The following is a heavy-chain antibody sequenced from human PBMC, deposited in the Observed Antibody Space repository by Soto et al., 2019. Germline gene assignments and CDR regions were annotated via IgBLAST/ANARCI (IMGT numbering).Heavy chain of an antibody. CDR1: GGSFSGYY. J-gene: IGHJ4*02. Sequence: QVQLQQWGAGLLKPSETLSLTCAVYGGSFSGYYWNWIRQPPGKGLEWIGEINHSGSTNYNPSLKRRVTISVDTSKNHCSLKLSSVTAADTAVYYCARGWGTICDYWGQGTLVTVSS. D-gene: IGHD7-27*01. CDR2: INHSGST. V-gene: IGHV4-34*01. CDR3: ARGWGTICDY.